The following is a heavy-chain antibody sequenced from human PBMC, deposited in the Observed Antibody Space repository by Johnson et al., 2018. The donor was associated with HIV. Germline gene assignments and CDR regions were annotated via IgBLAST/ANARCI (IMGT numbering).Heavy chain of an antibody. Sequence: VQLVESGGGLVQPGGSLRLSCAASGFTVSSNYMSWVRQAPGKGLEWVSLIYSGGSTYYADSVKGRFTISRDNSKNTLYLQMNRLRSEDTAVYYCASGLELGMVAFDIWGQGTMVTVSS. CDR1: GFTVSSNY. J-gene: IGHJ3*02. CDR3: ASGLELGMVAFDI. D-gene: IGHD7-27*01. CDR2: IYSGGST. V-gene: IGHV3-66*02.